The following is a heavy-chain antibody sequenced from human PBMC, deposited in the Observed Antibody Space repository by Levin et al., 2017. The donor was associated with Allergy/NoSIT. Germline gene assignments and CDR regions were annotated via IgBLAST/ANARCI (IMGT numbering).Heavy chain of an antibody. CDR1: GFSLSHARMG. CDR3: ARLGYGSGSLIPQFDDYGMDV. J-gene: IGHJ6*02. Sequence: SGPTLVKPTETLTLTCTVSGFSLSHARMGVSWIRQPPGKALEWLAHIFSNDEKSYSTSLKSRLTISKDTSKSQVVLTMTNMDPVDTATYYCARLGYGSGSLIPQFDDYGMDVWGQGTTVTVSS. V-gene: IGHV2-26*01. CDR2: IFSNDEK. D-gene: IGHD3-10*01.